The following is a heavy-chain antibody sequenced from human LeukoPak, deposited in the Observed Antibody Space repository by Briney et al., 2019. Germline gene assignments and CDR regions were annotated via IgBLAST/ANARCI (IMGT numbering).Heavy chain of an antibody. CDR1: GYTFTSYG. D-gene: IGHD1-26*01. J-gene: IGHJ4*02. CDR3: ATGIVGAIYFDY. Sequence: ASVKVSCKASGYTFTSYGISWVRQASGQGLEWMGWISAYNGNTNYAQKLQGRVTMTTDTFTSTAYMELRSLRSDDTAVYYCATGIVGAIYFDYWGQGTLVTVSS. CDR2: ISAYNGNT. V-gene: IGHV1-18*01.